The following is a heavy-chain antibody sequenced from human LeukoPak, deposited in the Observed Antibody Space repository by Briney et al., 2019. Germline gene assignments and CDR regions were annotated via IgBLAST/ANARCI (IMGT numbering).Heavy chain of an antibody. J-gene: IGHJ4*02. CDR3: AKDPRVYSSGWYNFDY. D-gene: IGHD6-19*01. CDR2: IRYDTSNK. Sequence: GGSLRLSCAASGFTFSSYGMHWVRQAPDKGLEWVAFIRYDTSNKYYGDSVKGRFTISRDNSKNTLYLQMNSLRAEDTAVYYCAKDPRVYSSGWYNFDYWGQGTLVTVSS. CDR1: GFTFSSYG. V-gene: IGHV3-30*02.